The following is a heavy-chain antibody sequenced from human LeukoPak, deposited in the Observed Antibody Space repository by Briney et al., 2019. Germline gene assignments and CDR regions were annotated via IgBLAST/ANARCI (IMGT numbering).Heavy chain of an antibody. CDR2: IKQDGSEK. Sequence: GGSLRLSCAGSGFPFSSHGMNWVRQAPGKRLERVANIKQDGSEKYYVDSVKGRFTISRDNANNSLYLQMNSLRAEDTAVYYCARGRGGLLWFGEFNSWGQGTLVTVSS. J-gene: IGHJ4*02. V-gene: IGHV3-7*01. D-gene: IGHD3-10*01. CDR1: GFPFSSHG. CDR3: ARGRGGLLWFGEFNS.